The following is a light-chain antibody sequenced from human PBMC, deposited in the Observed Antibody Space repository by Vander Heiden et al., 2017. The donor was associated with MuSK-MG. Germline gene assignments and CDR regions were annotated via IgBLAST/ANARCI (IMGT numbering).Light chain of an antibody. V-gene: IGKV3-15*01. CDR3: QQYNNGHPGYT. Sequence: EIVMTQSPATLSVSPGERATLSCRASQSVSSNLAWYQQKPGQAPRLLIYGASTRATGIPARFSGSGSGTEFTLTISSLQSEDFAVYYCQQYNNGHPGYTFGQGTKLEIK. J-gene: IGKJ2*01. CDR1: QSVSSN. CDR2: GAS.